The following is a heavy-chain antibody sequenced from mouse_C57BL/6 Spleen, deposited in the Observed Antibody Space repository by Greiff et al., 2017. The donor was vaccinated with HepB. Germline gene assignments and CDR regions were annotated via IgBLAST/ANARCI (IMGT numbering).Heavy chain of an antibody. J-gene: IGHJ2*01. CDR3: ARGGTTGLAGNYFDY. D-gene: IGHD1-1*01. V-gene: IGHV1-39*01. CDR1: GYSFTDYN. CDR2: IIPNYGTT. Sequence: EVKLVESGPELVKPGASVKISCKASGYSFTDYNMNWVQQSNGKSLEWIGVIIPNYGTTSYNQKFKGKDTLSVDQSSSTAYMQLNRLTSEDSAVYYCARGGTTGLAGNYFDYWGQGTTRTVAS.